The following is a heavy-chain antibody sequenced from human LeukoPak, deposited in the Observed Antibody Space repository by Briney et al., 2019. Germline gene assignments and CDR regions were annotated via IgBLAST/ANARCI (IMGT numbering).Heavy chain of an antibody. CDR1: GFSFSSYW. CDR3: ARQTTVATRDLFDY. D-gene: IGHD4-23*01. Sequence: GRSLRLSCAASGFSFSSYWMSWGRQAPGEGLEWVASIKEDASEEYFVDSVRGRFTISRDNAKNSLYLQMNRLRAEDTAVYYCARQTTVATRDLFDYWAREPWSPSLQ. CDR2: IKEDASEE. V-gene: IGHV3-7*01. J-gene: IGHJ4*02.